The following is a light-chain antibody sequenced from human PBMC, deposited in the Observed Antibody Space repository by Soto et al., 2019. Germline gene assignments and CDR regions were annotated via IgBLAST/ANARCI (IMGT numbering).Light chain of an antibody. CDR1: QAINNW. Sequence: DIQMTQSPSSLSASVGDRVTITCRGSQAINNWVAWYQQKPVKAPNLLIYASSSLLRVVPSRFSGSGAGTDFTLTINSLHPEDFSTYYCQLANNFRALTFGGGTKVEIK. CDR2: ASS. J-gene: IGKJ4*01. V-gene: IGKV1-12*01. CDR3: QLANNFRALT.